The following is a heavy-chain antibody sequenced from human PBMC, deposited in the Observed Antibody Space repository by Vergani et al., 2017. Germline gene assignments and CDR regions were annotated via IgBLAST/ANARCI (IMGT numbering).Heavy chain of an antibody. Sequence: QVQLQQWGAGLLKPSETLSLTCAVYGGSFSGYYWSWIRQPPGKGLEWIGEINHSGSTNYNPSLKSRVTISVDTSKNQFSLKLSSVTAADTAVYYCARGRGSYCRVSWFDPWGQGTLVTVSS. V-gene: IGHV4-34*01. D-gene: IGHD1-26*01. CDR1: GGSFSGYY. CDR2: INHSGST. J-gene: IGHJ5*02. CDR3: ARGRGSYCRVSWFDP.